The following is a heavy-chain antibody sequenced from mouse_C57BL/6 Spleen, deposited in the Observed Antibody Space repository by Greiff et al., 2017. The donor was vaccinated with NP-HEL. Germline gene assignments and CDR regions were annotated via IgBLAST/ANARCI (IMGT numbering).Heavy chain of an antibody. J-gene: IGHJ1*03. D-gene: IGHD2-3*01. V-gene: IGHV5-4*01. CDR2: ISDGGSYT. Sequence: EVHLVESGGGLVKPGGSLKLSCAASGFTFSSYAMSWVRQTPEKRLEWVATISDGGSYTYYPDNVKGRFTISRDNAKNNLYLQMSHLKSEDTAMYYCARESRYDAYLGYFDVWGTGTTVTVSS. CDR1: GFTFSSYA. CDR3: ARESRYDAYLGYFDV.